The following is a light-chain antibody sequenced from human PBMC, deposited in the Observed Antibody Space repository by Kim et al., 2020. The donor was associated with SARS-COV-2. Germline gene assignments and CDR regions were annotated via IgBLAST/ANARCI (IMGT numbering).Light chain of an antibody. CDR3: QQYNTFPWT. CDR2: DAS. V-gene: IGKV1-16*02. Sequence: ASVGDRVTITCLASQDIRNHLAWFQLQPGKAPKSLIYDASSLQSGVPSKFSGSGSGTNFILTISGLQPEDFATYYCQQYNTFPWTFGQGTKVDIK. CDR1: QDIRNH. J-gene: IGKJ1*01.